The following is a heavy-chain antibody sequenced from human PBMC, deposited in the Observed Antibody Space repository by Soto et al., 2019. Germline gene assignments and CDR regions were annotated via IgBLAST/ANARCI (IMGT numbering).Heavy chain of an antibody. D-gene: IGHD4-17*01. V-gene: IGHV1-69*08. J-gene: IGHJ5*02. Sequence: QVQLVQSGAEVKKPGSSVKVSCKASGGTFSSYTISWVRQAPGQGLEWMGRIIPILGIANYAQKFQGRVTIXXDXSTXTAYMELSSLRSEDTAVYYCARERGYGDYPNWFDPWGQGTLVTVSS. CDR3: ARERGYGDYPNWFDP. CDR2: IIPILGIA. CDR1: GGTFSSYT.